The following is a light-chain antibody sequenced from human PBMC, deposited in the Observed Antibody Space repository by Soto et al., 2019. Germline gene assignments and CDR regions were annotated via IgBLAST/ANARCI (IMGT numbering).Light chain of an antibody. CDR1: SSDVGGYKY. J-gene: IGLJ1*01. CDR2: EVS. V-gene: IGLV2-8*01. Sequence: SVLTQPPSASGSPGQSVTISCTGTSSDVGGYKYVSWYQQHPGKAPKLMIYEVSKRPSGVPDRFSGSKSGNTASLTVSGLQADDEADYYCQSYDSSLSGSVFGTGTKVTVL. CDR3: QSYDSSLSGSV.